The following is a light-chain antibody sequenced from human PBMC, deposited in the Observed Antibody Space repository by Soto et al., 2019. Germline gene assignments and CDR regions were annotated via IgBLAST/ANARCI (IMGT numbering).Light chain of an antibody. J-gene: IGKJ1*01. CDR3: QQYVTSPWA. Sequence: GLTQSPGTLSLSTGERATLSCRASQSVSSSFLAWYQQKPGQAPRLLIYGASNRATGIPDRFSGSGSGTDFTLTISRLEPEDFAVYYCQQYVTSPWAFGQGTKVDIK. V-gene: IGKV3-20*01. CDR1: QSVSSSF. CDR2: GAS.